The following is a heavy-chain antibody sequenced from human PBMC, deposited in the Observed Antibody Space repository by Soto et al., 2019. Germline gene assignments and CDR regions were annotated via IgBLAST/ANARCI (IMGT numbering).Heavy chain of an antibody. Sequence: QVQLVESGGGLVKPGGSLRLSCAASGFTFSDYYMSWIRQAPGKGLEWVSYISSSSSYTNYADSVKGRFTISRDNAKNSLYLQMNSLRAEETAVYYCAAHCSGGSCYSFDYWGQGTLVTVSS. CDR1: GFTFSDYY. D-gene: IGHD2-15*01. CDR2: ISSSSSYT. V-gene: IGHV3-11*06. CDR3: AAHCSGGSCYSFDY. J-gene: IGHJ4*02.